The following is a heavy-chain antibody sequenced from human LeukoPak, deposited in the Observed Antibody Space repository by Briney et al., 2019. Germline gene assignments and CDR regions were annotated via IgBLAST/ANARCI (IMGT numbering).Heavy chain of an antibody. Sequence: GGSLRLSCAASGFTFSTYSINWVRQAPGKGLEWVAVISYDGSNKYYADSVKGRFTISRDNSKNTLYLQMNSLRAEDTAVYYCARSSRPAGAFDYWGQGTLVTVSS. CDR3: ARSSRPAGAFDY. CDR2: ISYDGSNK. CDR1: GFTFSTYS. J-gene: IGHJ4*02. V-gene: IGHV3-30*03. D-gene: IGHD3-10*01.